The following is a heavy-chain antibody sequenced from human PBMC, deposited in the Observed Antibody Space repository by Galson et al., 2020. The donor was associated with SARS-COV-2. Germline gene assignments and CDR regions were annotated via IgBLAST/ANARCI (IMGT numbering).Heavy chain of an antibody. D-gene: IGHD3-3*01. Sequence: KIGESLKISCAASGFTFSSYSMNWVRQAPGKGLEWVSSISSSSSYIYYADSVKGRFTISRDNAKNSLYLQMNSLRAEDTAVYYCARDGSLRFLEWSPGGDYGMDVWGQGTTVTVSS. V-gene: IGHV3-21*01. J-gene: IGHJ6*02. CDR2: ISSSSSYI. CDR3: ARDGSLRFLEWSPGGDYGMDV. CDR1: GFTFSSYS.